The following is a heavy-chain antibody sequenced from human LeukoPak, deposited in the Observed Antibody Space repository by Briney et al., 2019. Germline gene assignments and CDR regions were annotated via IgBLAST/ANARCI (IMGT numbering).Heavy chain of an antibody. Sequence: PSETLSLTCTVSGGSISSYYWSWIRRPPGKGLEWIGSIYYSGSTYYNASLKSQVSISIDTSKNQFSLRLTSVTAADTAVYYCARQTGSGLFILPGGQGTLVTVSS. CDR3: ARQTGSGLFILP. CDR1: GGSISSYY. J-gene: IGHJ4*02. V-gene: IGHV4-39*01. D-gene: IGHD3/OR15-3a*01. CDR2: IYYSGST.